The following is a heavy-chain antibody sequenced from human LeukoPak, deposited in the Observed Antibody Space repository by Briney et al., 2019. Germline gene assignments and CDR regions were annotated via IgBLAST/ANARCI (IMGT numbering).Heavy chain of an antibody. D-gene: IGHD2-2*01. J-gene: IGHJ6*03. CDR2: IRYDGSNK. CDR1: GFTFSSYG. Sequence: GGSLRLSRAASGFTFSSYGMHWVRQAPGKGLEWVAFIRYDGSNKYSADSVKGRFTISRDNSKNTLYLQMNSLRAEDTAVYYCAKWGYCSSTSCFAIMDVWGKGTTVTVSS. V-gene: IGHV3-30*02. CDR3: AKWGYCSSTSCFAIMDV.